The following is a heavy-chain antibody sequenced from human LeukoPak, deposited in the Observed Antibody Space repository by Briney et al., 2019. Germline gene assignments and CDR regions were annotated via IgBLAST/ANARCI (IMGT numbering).Heavy chain of an antibody. D-gene: IGHD2-2*01. CDR2: INPNSGGT. J-gene: IGHJ4*02. CDR1: EYTFTGYY. CDR3: ARDRTVRCSSTSCYPGHY. V-gene: IGHV1-2*02. Sequence: ASVKVSCKASEYTFTGYYMHWVRQAPGQGLEWMGWINPNSGGTNYAQKFQGRVTMTRDTSISTAYMELSRLRSDDTAVYYCARDRTVRCSSTSCYPGHYWGQGTLVTVSS.